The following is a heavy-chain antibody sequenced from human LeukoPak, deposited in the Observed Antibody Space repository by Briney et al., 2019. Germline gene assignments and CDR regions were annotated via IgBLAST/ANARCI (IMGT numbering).Heavy chain of an antibody. J-gene: IGHJ4*02. D-gene: IGHD3-10*01. Sequence: ASVKVSCKASGYTFTSYYMHWVRQAPGQGLEWMGIINPSGGSTSYAQKFQGRVTMTRDTSTSTVYMELSSLRSEDTAVYYCAILLWFGELLSPPFDYWGQGTLVTVSS. V-gene: IGHV1-46*01. CDR1: GYTFTSYY. CDR3: AILLWFGELLSPPFDY. CDR2: INPSGGST.